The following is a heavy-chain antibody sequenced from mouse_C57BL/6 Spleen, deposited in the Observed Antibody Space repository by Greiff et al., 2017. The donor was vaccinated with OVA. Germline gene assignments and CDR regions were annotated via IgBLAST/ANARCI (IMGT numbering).Heavy chain of an antibody. Sequence: EVQLVESGGGLVQPKGSLKLSCAASGFSFNTYAMNWVRQAPGQGLEWVARIRSKSNNYATYYADSVKDRFTISRDDSESMLYLQMNKLKAEDAAMYYCVSRAWFAYWGQGTLVTVSA. CDR3: VSRAWFAY. J-gene: IGHJ3*01. V-gene: IGHV10-1*01. CDR1: GFSFNTYA. CDR2: IRSKSNNYAT.